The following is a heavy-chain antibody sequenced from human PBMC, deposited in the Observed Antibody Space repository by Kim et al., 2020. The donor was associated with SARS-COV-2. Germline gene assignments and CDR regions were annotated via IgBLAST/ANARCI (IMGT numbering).Heavy chain of an antibody. CDR1: GGTFSSYA. J-gene: IGHJ4*02. D-gene: IGHD2-2*01. Sequence: SVKVSCKASGGTFSSYAISWVRQAPGQGLEWMGRIIPILGIANYAQKFQGRVTITADKSTSTAYMELSSLRSEDTAVYYCASDCSSTSCYEAGDYWGQGTLVTVSS. V-gene: IGHV1-69*04. CDR3: ASDCSSTSCYEAGDY. CDR2: IIPILGIA.